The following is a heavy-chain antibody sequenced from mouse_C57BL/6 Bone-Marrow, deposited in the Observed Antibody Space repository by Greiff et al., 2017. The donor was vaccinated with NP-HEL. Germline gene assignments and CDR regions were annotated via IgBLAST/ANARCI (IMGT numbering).Heavy chain of an antibody. CDR2: INPNNGGT. V-gene: IGHV1-26*01. J-gene: IGHJ4*01. D-gene: IGHD2-4*01. CDR1: GYTFTDYY. Sequence: VQLQQSGPELVKPGASVKISCKASGYTFTDYYVNWVKQSPGKSLEWIGDINPNNGGTSYNQKFKGKATLTVDKSSSTAYMELRSLTSEDSSVYYCARATDYDYDGAMDYWGQGNSVTVSS. CDR3: ARATDYDYDGAMDY.